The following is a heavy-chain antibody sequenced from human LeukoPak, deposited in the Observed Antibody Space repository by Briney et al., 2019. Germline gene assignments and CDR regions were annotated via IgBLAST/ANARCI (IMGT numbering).Heavy chain of an antibody. V-gene: IGHV4-59*01. CDR3: ARGGPSSKYYDA. J-gene: IGHJ5*02. CDR2: IYNGGST. Sequence: PSETLSLTCTVSVASISSYYWSWIRQPPGKALEWIGDIYNGGSTYSTPLTSRVTMSIDTSNNQFSLKMSSVTAADTAVYYCARGGPSSKYYDAWGQGTLVTVSS. D-gene: IGHD4-11*01. CDR1: VASISSYY.